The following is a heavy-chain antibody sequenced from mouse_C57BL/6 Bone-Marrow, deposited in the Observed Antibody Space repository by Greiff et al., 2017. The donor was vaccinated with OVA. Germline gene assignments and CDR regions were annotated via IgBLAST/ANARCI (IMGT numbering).Heavy chain of an antibody. J-gene: IGHJ2*01. CDR1: GYTFTSYW. CDR3: AREGASNYDY. V-gene: IGHV1-69*01. Sequence: VQLQQPGAELVMPGASVKLSCKASGYTFTSYWMHWVKQRPGQGLEWIGEIDPSDSYTNYNQKFKGKSTLTVDKSSSTAYMQLSSLTSEDSAVYYCAREGASNYDYWGQGTTPTVSA. D-gene: IGHD2-5*01. CDR2: IDPSDSYT.